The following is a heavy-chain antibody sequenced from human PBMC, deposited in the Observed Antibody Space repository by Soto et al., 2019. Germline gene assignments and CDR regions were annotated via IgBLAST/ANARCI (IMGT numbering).Heavy chain of an antibody. V-gene: IGHV3-74*01. CDR2: INSAGSGT. D-gene: IGHD3-16*01. J-gene: IGHJ6*02. CDR1: GFTFSRYW. Sequence: EVQLVESGGGLVLPGGSLRLCCAASGFTFSRYWMHWVRQAPGKGLVWVSRINSAGSGTHYADSVKGRFTFSRDNAKNTVYRQMNRLRAEDTVVYYCASNYAYADGYFASGMDVWGQGTTVTVSS. CDR3: ASNYAYADGYFASGMDV.